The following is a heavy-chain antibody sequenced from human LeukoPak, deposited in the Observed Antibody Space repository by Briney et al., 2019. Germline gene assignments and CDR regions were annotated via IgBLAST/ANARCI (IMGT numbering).Heavy chain of an antibody. D-gene: IGHD6-19*01. Sequence: ASVKVSCKASGYTFTGYYMHWVRQAPGQGLEWMGWISAYNGNTNYAQKLQGRVTMTRDTSTSTVYMELSSLRSEDTAVYYCARGGTPSSGYYYYYYMDVWAKGTTVTISS. J-gene: IGHJ6*03. V-gene: IGHV1-18*04. CDR3: ARGGTPSSGYYYYYYMDV. CDR1: GYTFTGYY. CDR2: ISAYNGNT.